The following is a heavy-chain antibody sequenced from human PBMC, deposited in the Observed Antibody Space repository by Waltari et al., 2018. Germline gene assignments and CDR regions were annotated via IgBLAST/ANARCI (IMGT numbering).Heavy chain of an antibody. CDR3: ARTGIRYYGSGSSYYFDY. CDR2: IHPNRGGT. CDR1: GYTFTGYY. J-gene: IGHJ4*02. D-gene: IGHD3-10*01. Sequence: QVQLVQSGAEVKKPGASVKVSCKASGYTFTGYYMHWVRQAPGQGLEWMGWIHPNRGGTNYAQKFQGRVTMTRDTSIRTAYMELSRLRSDDTAVYYCARTGIRYYGSGSSYYFDYWCQGTLVTVSS. V-gene: IGHV1-2*02.